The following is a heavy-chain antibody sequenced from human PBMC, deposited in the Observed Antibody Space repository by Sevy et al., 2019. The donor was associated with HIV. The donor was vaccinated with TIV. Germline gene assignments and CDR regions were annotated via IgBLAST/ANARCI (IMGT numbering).Heavy chain of an antibody. CDR2: ISGTGYST. D-gene: IGHD6-13*01. CDR3: AKGGQYSSSWYEC. CDR1: GFTFSTYA. Sequence: GGFLRLSCAASGFTFSTYAMSWVRQAPGKGLEWFSSISGTGYSTYYADSLKGRFTVSRDNSKNTLYLQMNSLRVEDTCAYYCAKGGQYSSSWYECWGQGALVTVSS. V-gene: IGHV3-23*01. J-gene: IGHJ5*01.